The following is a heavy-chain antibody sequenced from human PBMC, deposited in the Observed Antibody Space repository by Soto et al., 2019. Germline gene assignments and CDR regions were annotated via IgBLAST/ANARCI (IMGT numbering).Heavy chain of an antibody. CDR1: GGSISSYY. J-gene: IGHJ4*02. CDR2: IYTSGST. D-gene: IGHD6-19*01. V-gene: IGHV4-4*07. CDR3: ARDPVSSGWTNFDY. Sequence: SETLSLTCTVSGGSISSYYWSWIRQPAGKGLEWIGRIYTSGSTNYNPSLKSRVTMSVDTSKSQFSLKLSSVTAADTALYYCARDPVSSGWTNFDYWGQGTLVTVSS.